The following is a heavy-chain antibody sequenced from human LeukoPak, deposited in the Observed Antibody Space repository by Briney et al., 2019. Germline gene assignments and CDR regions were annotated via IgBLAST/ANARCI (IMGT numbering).Heavy chain of an antibody. CDR3: ARKYDNSWYDYFDY. CDR2: INPNSGDT. D-gene: IGHD6-13*01. CDR1: GYTFTGYY. V-gene: IGHV1-2*02. Sequence: ASVKVSCKASGYTFTGYYMHWVRQAPGQGLEWMGWINPNSGDTNYAQKFQGRVTMTRDTSISTVYMELSRLTSDDTAMYYCARKYDNSWYDYFDYWGQGTLVTVSS. J-gene: IGHJ4*02.